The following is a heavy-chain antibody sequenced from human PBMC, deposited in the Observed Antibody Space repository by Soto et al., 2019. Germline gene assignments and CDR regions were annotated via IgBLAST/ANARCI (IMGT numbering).Heavy chain of an antibody. CDR2: IIPMFGTS. J-gene: IGHJ5*02. CDR3: ARGPPERTSWFEP. CDR1: RGTFSSYS. V-gene: IGHV1-69*13. Sequence: GASVKVSCKASRGTFSSYSLSWVRQAPGQGLQYIGGIIPMFGTSNYAQKFQGRVTITADEYRTTAYMELRSLTSDDTALYYCARGPPERTSWFEPWGQGTLVTVSS.